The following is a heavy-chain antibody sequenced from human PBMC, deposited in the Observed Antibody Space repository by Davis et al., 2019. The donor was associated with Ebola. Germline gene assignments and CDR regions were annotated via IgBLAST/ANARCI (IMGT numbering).Heavy chain of an antibody. J-gene: IGHJ4*02. CDR3: AKSAVVLVVYAIGS. D-gene: IGHD2-8*02. V-gene: IGHV3-23*01. CDR2: ISGSGGST. Sequence: GESLKISCAASGFTFSSYAMSWVRQAPGKGLEWVSAISGSGGSTYYVDSVKGRFTISRDNSKNTLYLQMNSLRAEDTAVYYCAKSAVVLVVYAIGSWGQGTLVTVSS. CDR1: GFTFSSYA.